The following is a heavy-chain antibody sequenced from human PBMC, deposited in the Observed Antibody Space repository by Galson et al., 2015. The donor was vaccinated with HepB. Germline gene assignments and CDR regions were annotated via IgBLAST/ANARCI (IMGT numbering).Heavy chain of an antibody. CDR3: AGSLAVAANNYYYYYGMDV. CDR1: GGSISSYY. D-gene: IGHD6-19*01. Sequence: TLSLTCTVSGGSISSYYWSWIRQPPGKGLEWIGYIYYSGSTNYNPSLKSRVTISVDTSKNQFSLKLSSVTAADTAVYYCAGSLAVAANNYYYYYGMDVWGQGTTVTVSS. CDR2: IYYSGST. V-gene: IGHV4-59*01. J-gene: IGHJ6*02.